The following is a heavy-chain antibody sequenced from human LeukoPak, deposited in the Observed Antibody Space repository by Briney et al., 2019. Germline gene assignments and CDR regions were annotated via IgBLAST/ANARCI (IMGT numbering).Heavy chain of an antibody. V-gene: IGHV3-48*03. CDR3: ASLCIVGATHWFDP. CDR2: ISSSGSTI. D-gene: IGHD1-26*01. CDR1: GFTFSSYE. J-gene: IGHJ5*02. Sequence: GGSLRLSCTASGFTFSSYEMNWVRQAPGKGLEWVSYISSSGSTIYYADSVKGRFTISRDNAKNSLYLQMNSLRAEDTAVYYCASLCIVGATHWFDPWGQGTLVTVSS.